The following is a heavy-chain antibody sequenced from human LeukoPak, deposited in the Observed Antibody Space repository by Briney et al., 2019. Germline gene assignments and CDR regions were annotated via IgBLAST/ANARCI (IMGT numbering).Heavy chain of an antibody. CDR3: ARGTTIFGVVSDY. CDR2: IDPSDSYT. CDR1: GYSFTSYW. D-gene: IGHD3-3*01. V-gene: IGHV5-10-1*04. Sequence: GESLQISCQGSGYSFTSYWISWVRQMPGKGLEWMGRIDPSDSYTNYSPSFQGQVTISADKSISTAYLQWSSLKASDIAMYYCARGTTIFGVVSDYWGQGTLVTVSS. J-gene: IGHJ4*02.